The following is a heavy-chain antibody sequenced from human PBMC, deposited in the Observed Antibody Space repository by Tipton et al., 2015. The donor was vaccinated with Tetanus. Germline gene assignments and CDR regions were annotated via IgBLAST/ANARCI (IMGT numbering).Heavy chain of an antibody. D-gene: IGHD2-15*01. CDR1: GYAFNSYD. CDR2: MDPKTGRA. CDR3: VRPDRYCSGGSCYLALDY. J-gene: IGHJ4*02. V-gene: IGHV1-8*01. Sequence: QSGAEVKKPGASVKVSCKAFGYAFNSYDINWVRQASGQGLEWLGYMDPKTGRATYVQRFQGRVTMTSDSRETTAYMELRNLRSGDTAVYYCVRPDRYCSGGSCYLALDYWGQGTLITVSS.